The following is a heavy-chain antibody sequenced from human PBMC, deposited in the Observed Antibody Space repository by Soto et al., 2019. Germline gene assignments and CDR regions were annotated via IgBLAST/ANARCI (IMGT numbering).Heavy chain of an antibody. J-gene: IGHJ4*02. D-gene: IGHD6-13*01. V-gene: IGHV4-39*01. CDR2: IYYSGST. Sequence: PSETLSLTCTVSGGSISSSSYYWGWIRQPPGKGLEWIGSIYYSGSTYYNPSLKSRVTISVDTSKNQFSLKLSSVTAADTAVYYCASAYSSSWYGGYYFDYWGQGTLVTVSS. CDR1: GGSISSSSYY. CDR3: ASAYSSSWYGGYYFDY.